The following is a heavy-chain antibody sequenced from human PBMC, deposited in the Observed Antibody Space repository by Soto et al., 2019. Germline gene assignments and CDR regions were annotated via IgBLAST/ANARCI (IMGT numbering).Heavy chain of an antibody. Sequence: PGGSLRLSCAASGFTFSSYAMSWVRQAPGKGLEWVSAISGSGGSTYYADSVKGRFTISRDNSKNTLYLQMNSLRAEDTAVYYCAKMGGYSSSWDQPYFDYWGQGTLVTVSS. CDR2: ISGSGGST. CDR1: GFTFSSYA. D-gene: IGHD6-13*01. J-gene: IGHJ4*02. CDR3: AKMGGYSSSWDQPYFDY. V-gene: IGHV3-23*01.